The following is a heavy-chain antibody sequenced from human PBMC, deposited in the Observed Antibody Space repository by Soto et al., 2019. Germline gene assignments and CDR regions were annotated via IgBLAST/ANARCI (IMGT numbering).Heavy chain of an antibody. D-gene: IGHD1-1*01. V-gene: IGHV3-23*01. J-gene: IGHJ6*02. CDR3: AKNEQYYYYGMDV. CDR1: GFTFSSYA. Sequence: EVQLLESGGGLVQPGGSLRLSCAASGFTFSSYAMSWVRQAPGKGLEWVSAISGSGGSTYYADSVKGRFTISRDNSKNTLYLQMISLRAEDTAVYYCAKNEQYYYYGMDVWGQGTTVTVSS. CDR2: ISGSGGST.